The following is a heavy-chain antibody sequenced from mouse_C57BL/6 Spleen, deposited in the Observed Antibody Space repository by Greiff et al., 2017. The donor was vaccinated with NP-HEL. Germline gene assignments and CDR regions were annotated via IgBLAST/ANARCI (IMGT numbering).Heavy chain of an antibody. Sequence: QVQLQQPGAELVKPGASVKLSCKASGYTFTSYWMQWVKQRPGQGLEWIGEIDPSDSYTNYNQKFKGKATLTVDTSSSTAYMQLSRLTSEDSAVYYCARPDYGSSLYYFDYWGQGTTLTVSS. V-gene: IGHV1-50*01. CDR1: GYTFTSYW. D-gene: IGHD1-1*01. CDR3: ARPDYGSSLYYFDY. J-gene: IGHJ2*01. CDR2: IDPSDSYT.